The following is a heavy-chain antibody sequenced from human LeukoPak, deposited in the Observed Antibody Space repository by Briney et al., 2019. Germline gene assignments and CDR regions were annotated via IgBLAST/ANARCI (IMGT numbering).Heavy chain of an antibody. J-gene: IGHJ4*02. Sequence: PGGSLRLSCSASGFTFNNYAMHWVRQAPGKRLEHFSAISSSGDHTYYADSVKGRFTISRDNSRNTLYLQMNSLRAEDTAVYYCARDRYDSSGYTGYFDYWGQGTLVTVSS. D-gene: IGHD3-22*01. V-gene: IGHV3-64*04. CDR2: ISSSGDHT. CDR1: GFTFNNYA. CDR3: ARDRYDSSGYTGYFDY.